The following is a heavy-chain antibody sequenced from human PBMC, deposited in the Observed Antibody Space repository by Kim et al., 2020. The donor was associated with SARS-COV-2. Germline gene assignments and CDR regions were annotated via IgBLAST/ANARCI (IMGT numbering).Heavy chain of an antibody. Sequence: STYYADSVKGRFTISRDNSKNTLYLQMNSLRAEDTAVYYCARELDSSSFDWGQGTLVTVSS. CDR2: ST. V-gene: IGHV3-53*01. J-gene: IGHJ4*02. CDR3: ARELDSSSFD. D-gene: IGHD3-22*01.